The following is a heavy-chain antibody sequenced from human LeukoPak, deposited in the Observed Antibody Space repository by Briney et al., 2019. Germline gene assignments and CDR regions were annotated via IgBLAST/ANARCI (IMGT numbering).Heavy chain of an antibody. V-gene: IGHV3-23*01. CDR1: GFTFRTYA. J-gene: IGHJ4*02. D-gene: IGHD3-16*02. CDR3: AKERAGYTNPYYCDC. Sequence: PGGSLRLSCAASGFTFRTYAMSGARRAPGKGLEGVSTFSGSGAPTYYAGVVSGRYTISRDNYKNTLYLHMNSLRAEDTAVHYCAKERAGYTNPYYCDCWGEGTLVTVSS. CDR2: FSGSGAPT.